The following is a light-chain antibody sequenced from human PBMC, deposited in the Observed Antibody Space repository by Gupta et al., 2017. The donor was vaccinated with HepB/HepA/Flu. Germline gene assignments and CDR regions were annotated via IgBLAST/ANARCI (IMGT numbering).Light chain of an antibody. J-gene: IGKJ4*01. V-gene: IGKV1-39*01. CDR3: QQSYSTPRT. Sequence: DIQMTQSPSSLSASVGDRVTITCRASQIISSYLNWYQQKPGKAPKLLIYSASSSQRGVPSRFTGSGSGTDFTLTINSLQPEDFATYYCQQSYSTPRTFGGGTKVEIK. CDR1: QIISSY. CDR2: SAS.